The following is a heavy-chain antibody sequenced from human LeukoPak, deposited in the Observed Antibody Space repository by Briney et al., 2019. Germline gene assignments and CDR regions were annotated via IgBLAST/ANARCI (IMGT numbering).Heavy chain of an antibody. D-gene: IGHD4-23*01. CDR1: GFTLRDFW. CDR3: VRGGWELDY. J-gene: IGHJ4*02. CDR2: IKEEGTAK. Sequence: GGSLRLSCAASGFTLRDFWMAWFRQAPGKGLEWVAHIKEEGTAKYYVDSVRGRFTISKDDDKNSLSLQMNSLRVEDTAVYYCVRGGWELDYWGQGTLVTVSS. V-gene: IGHV3-7*01.